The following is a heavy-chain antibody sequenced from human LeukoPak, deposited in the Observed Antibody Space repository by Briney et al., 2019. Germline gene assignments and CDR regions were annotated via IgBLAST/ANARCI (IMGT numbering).Heavy chain of an antibody. J-gene: IGHJ4*02. CDR3: ARDGGTVAAPWDY. V-gene: IGHV3-30*04. CDR1: GFTFSSYA. D-gene: IGHD6-19*01. Sequence: GGSLRLSCAASGFTFSSYAMHWVRQAPGKGLEWVAVISYDGSNKYYADSAKGRFTISRDNSKNTLYLQMNSLRAEDTAVYYCARDGGTVAAPWDYWGQGTLVTVSS. CDR2: ISYDGSNK.